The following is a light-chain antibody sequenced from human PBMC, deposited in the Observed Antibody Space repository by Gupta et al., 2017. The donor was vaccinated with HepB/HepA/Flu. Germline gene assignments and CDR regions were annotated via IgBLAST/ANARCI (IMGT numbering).Light chain of an antibody. CDR1: SSDVGGYNY. CDR3: CSYAGSYTWV. J-gene: IGLJ3*02. CDR2: DVS. V-gene: IGLV2-11*01. Sequence: SALTQSRPVSGSPGQSVTISCTGTSSDVGGYNYVSWYQQHPGKAPKLMVYDVSKRPPGVPDRFSGSKSGNTASLTISGLQAEDEADYYCCSYAGSYTWVFGGGTKLTVL.